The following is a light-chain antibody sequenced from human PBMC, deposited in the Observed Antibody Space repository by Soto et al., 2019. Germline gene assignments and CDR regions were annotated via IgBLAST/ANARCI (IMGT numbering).Light chain of an antibody. J-gene: IGKJ4*01. Sequence: EIVLTQSPGTLAFAPGERSSLSCRASQSVSSSYLAWYQQKRGRAPRLLIYGASSRATGIPDRFSGSGSGTDFTLTISRLEPEDFAVYYCQQYGNSPLTFGGGTKVDI. CDR2: GAS. CDR1: QSVSSSY. CDR3: QQYGNSPLT. V-gene: IGKV3-20*01.